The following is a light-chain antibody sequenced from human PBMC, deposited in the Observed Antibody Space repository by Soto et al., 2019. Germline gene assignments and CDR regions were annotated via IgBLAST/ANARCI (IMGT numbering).Light chain of an antibody. Sequence: EIVVTRCPTTLTESPGALATLSCKASQSVTGNLAWYQQKPGQPPRLLIYGASTRATGIPARFSGSGSGTEFTLPISSLQSEDFAVYYCRQRSNCPPFFGQGTRLEIK. CDR3: RQRSNCPPF. J-gene: IGKJ5*01. CDR2: GAS. V-gene: IGKV3-15*01. CDR1: QSVTGN.